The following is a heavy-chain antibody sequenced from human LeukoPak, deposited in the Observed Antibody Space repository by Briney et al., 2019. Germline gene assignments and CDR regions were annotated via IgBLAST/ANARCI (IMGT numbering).Heavy chain of an antibody. J-gene: IGHJ4*02. Sequence: PGGSRRLSCAASGFTFSSYSMNWVRQAPGKGLEWVSSISTSTNFIYYADSVKGRFTISRDNAKNSLYLQMNSLRDEDTAVYYCARDYYGSGTFDYWGQGTLVTVSS. CDR2: ISTSTNFI. CDR3: ARDYYGSGTFDY. V-gene: IGHV3-21*01. CDR1: GFTFSSYS. D-gene: IGHD3-10*01.